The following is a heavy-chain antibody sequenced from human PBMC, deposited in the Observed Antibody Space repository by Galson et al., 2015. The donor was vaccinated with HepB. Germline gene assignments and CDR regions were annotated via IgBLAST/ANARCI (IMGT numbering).Heavy chain of an antibody. D-gene: IGHD2-8*01. Sequence: SLRLSCAASGFTFGDYAMSWFRQAPGKGLEWVGFIRSKAYGGTTEYAASVKGRFTISRDDSKSIAYLQMNSLKTEDTAVYYCTRYGCPWYMLDGWFDPWGQGTLVTVSS. CDR3: TRYGCPWYMLDGWFDP. CDR2: IRSKAYGGTT. CDR1: GFTFGDYA. J-gene: IGHJ5*02. V-gene: IGHV3-49*03.